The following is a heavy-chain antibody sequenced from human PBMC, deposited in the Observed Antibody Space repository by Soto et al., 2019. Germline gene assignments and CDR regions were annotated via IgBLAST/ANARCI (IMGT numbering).Heavy chain of an antibody. CDR1: GYTFTSYG. Sequence: ASVKVSCKASGYTFTSYGTSWVRQAPGQGLEWMGWISAYNGNTNYAQKFQGRLTITAGESASTAYMDLSSLRSDDTAIYYCAIGSTYSGEFEFWGQGSLVTVSS. J-gene: IGHJ4*02. CDR2: ISAYNGNT. V-gene: IGHV1-18*01. CDR3: AIGSTYSGEFEF. D-gene: IGHD1-26*01.